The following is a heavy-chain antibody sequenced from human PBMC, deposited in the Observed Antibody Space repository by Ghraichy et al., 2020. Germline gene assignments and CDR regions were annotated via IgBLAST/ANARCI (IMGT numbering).Heavy chain of an antibody. J-gene: IGHJ6*02. V-gene: IGHV3-48*02. CDR1: GFTFSSYS. Sequence: GGSLRLSCVGSGFTFSSYSMNWVRQSPGKGPEWVSYITSSSRTRFYADSVKGRFTISRDNAQNSLYLQMNSLRDEDTAVYYCARGSTVVRFYYYDGMDVWGQGTTGTVSS. CDR2: ITSSSRTR. D-gene: IGHD4-23*01. CDR3: ARGSTVVRFYYYDGMDV.